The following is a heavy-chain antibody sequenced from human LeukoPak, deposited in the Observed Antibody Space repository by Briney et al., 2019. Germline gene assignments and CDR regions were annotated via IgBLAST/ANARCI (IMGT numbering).Heavy chain of an antibody. D-gene: IGHD5-18*01. V-gene: IGHV3-30*04. CDR3: AKEEYSYGANGHDGLTF. Sequence: GGSLRLSCAASGFTFSSYAMHWVRQAPGKGLEWVAVISYDGSNKYYADSVKGRFTISRDNSKNTLYLEMNSLRSEDTAVYYCAKEEYSYGANGHDGLTFWGQGTVVTVS. CDR1: GFTFSSYA. J-gene: IGHJ3*01. CDR2: ISYDGSNK.